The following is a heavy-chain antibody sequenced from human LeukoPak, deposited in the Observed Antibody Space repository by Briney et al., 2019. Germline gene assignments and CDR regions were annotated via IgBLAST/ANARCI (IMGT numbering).Heavy chain of an antibody. V-gene: IGHV3-74*01. CDR1: GLTFSSYW. CDR2: INGDGRNI. J-gene: IGHJ4*02. D-gene: IGHD2-2*01. CDR3: ASGWGDVVVPAAMKGDFDY. Sequence: GGSLRLSCVASGLTFSSYWMHWVRQDPRKGLVWVSRINGDGRNINYADSVRGRFTISRDNAKNTLYLQMNSLRAEDTAVYYCASGWGDVVVPAAMKGDFDYWGQGTLVTVSS.